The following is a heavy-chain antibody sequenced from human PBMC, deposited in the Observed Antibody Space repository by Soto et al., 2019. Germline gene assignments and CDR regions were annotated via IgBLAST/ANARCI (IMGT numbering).Heavy chain of an antibody. Sequence: PGGSLRLSCAASGFTFSSYGMHWVRQAPGKGLEWVAVIWYDGSNKYYADSVKGRFTISRDNSKNTLYLQMNSLRAEDTAVYYCARDFHLPQYYDFWSGYYTRFDPWGQGTLVTVSS. V-gene: IGHV3-33*01. J-gene: IGHJ5*02. CDR2: IWYDGSNK. CDR1: GFTFSSYG. D-gene: IGHD3-3*01. CDR3: ARDFHLPQYYDFWSGYYTRFDP.